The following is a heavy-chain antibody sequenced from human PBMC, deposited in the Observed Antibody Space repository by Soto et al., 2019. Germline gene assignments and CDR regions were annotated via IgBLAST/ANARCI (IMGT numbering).Heavy chain of an antibody. CDR3: ARTARIVATSRSAAYFDY. V-gene: IGHV4-31*03. CDR2: IYYSGST. J-gene: IGHJ4*02. D-gene: IGHD5-12*01. CDR1: GGSISSGGYY. Sequence: QVQLQESGPGLVKPSQTLSLTCTVSGGSISSGGYYWSWIRQHPGKGLEWIGYIYYSGSTYYNPTLKNRVTISVDTSKNQSSRKLSSVTAADTAVYYCARTARIVATSRSAAYFDYWGQGTLVTVSS.